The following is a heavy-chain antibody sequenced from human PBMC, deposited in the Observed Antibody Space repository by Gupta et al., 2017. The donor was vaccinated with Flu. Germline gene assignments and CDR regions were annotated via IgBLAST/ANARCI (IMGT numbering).Heavy chain of an antibody. CDR1: GFTVSSNY. Sequence: EVQLVESGGGLVQPGGSLRLSCAASGFTVSSNYMSWVRQAPGKGLGWVSVIYSGGSTYYADSVKGRFTISRDNSKNTLYLQMNSLGAEDTAVYYCARDRSSSWVFDYWGQGTLVTVSS. CDR2: IYSGGST. D-gene: IGHD6-13*01. V-gene: IGHV3-66*02. J-gene: IGHJ4*02. CDR3: ARDRSSSWVFDY.